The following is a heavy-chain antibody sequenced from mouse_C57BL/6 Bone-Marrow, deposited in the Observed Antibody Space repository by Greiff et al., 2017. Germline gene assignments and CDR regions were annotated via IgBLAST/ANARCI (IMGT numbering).Heavy chain of an antibody. V-gene: IGHV1-64*01. CDR3: ASHYYGSSLYYYAMDY. J-gene: IGHJ4*01. CDR2: IHPNSGST. Sequence: VQLQQPGAELVKPGASVKLSCKASGYTFTSYWMHWLKQRPGQGLEWIGMIHPNSGSTNYNEKFKSKATLTVGKSSSTAYMQLSSLTSEDSAVYYGASHYYGSSLYYYAMDYWGQGTSVTVSS. D-gene: IGHD1-1*01. CDR1: GYTFTSYW.